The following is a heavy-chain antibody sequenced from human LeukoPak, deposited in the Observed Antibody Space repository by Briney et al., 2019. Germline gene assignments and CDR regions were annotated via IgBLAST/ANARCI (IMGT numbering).Heavy chain of an antibody. CDR1: GFTFSSYA. V-gene: IGHV3-64D*06. J-gene: IGHJ3*01. CDR3: VGLWIRIKVVS. D-gene: IGHD5-12*01. CDR2: ISSNGGS. Sequence: GGSLRLSCSASGFTFSSYAMHWVRQAPGKGLEYVSGISSNGGSVYADSVKGRFTTSRDNSKNTLFLQMSSLRAEDTAVYYCVGLWIRIKVVSWGQGTMVTVSS.